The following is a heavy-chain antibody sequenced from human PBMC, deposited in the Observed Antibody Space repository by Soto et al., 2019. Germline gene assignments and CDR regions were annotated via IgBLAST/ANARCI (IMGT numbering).Heavy chain of an antibody. Sequence: GGSLRLSCAASGFTFSSYAMSWVRQAPGKGLEWVSAISGSGGSTYYADSVKGRFTISRDNSKNTLYLQMNSLRAEDTAVYYCARRRITMVRGVMTYPLFYFDYWGQGTLVTVSS. CDR1: GFTFSSYA. D-gene: IGHD3-10*01. V-gene: IGHV3-23*01. J-gene: IGHJ4*02. CDR2: ISGSGGST. CDR3: ARRRITMVRGVMTYPLFYFDY.